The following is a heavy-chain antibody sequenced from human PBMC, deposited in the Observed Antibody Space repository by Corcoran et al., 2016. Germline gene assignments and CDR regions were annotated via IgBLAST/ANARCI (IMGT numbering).Heavy chain of an antibody. CDR3: ARGHYGDYGFYYFDY. CDR2: IWYDGSNK. Sequence: QVQLVESGGGVVQPGRSLRLSCAASGFTFSSYGMHWVRQAPGKGLEWVAVIWYDGSNKYYADSVKGRFTISRDNSKNTLYLQMNSRRAEDTAVYYCARGHYGDYGFYYFDYWGQGTLVTVSS. D-gene: IGHD4-17*01. J-gene: IGHJ4*02. V-gene: IGHV3-33*01. CDR1: GFTFSSYG.